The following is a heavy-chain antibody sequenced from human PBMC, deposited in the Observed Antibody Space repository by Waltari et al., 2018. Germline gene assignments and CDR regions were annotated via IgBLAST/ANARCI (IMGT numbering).Heavy chain of an antibody. CDR2: FHQRGRS. V-gene: IGHV4-4*02. CDR3: ASDRGRGLYLDS. J-gene: IGHJ4*02. Sequence: WIWVGQSPGKGLEWIGQFHQRGRSNYYPSLESRVTVSMDTSKNQFSLRVTSVTAADTAIYYCASDRGRGLYLDSWGQGTLVTVSP. D-gene: IGHD2-15*01.